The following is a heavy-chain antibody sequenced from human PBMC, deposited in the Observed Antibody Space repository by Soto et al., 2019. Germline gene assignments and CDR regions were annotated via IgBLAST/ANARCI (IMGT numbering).Heavy chain of an antibody. Sequence: SETLSLTCAVSGGSISSSNWWSWVRQPPGKGLEWIGEIYHSGSTNYNPSLKSRVTISVDKSKNQFSLKLSSVTAADTAVYYCARSWVQLWPREGAFDYWGQGTLVTVSS. D-gene: IGHD5-18*01. CDR2: IYHSGST. CDR1: GGSISSSNW. CDR3: ARSWVQLWPREGAFDY. V-gene: IGHV4-4*02. J-gene: IGHJ4*02.